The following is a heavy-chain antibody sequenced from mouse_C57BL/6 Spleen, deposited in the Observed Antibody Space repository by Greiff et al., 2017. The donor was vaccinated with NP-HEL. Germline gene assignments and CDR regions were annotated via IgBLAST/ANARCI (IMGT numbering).Heavy chain of an antibody. D-gene: IGHD2-5*01. CDR3: VRHRSNYDWYFDV. CDR2: IRSKSNNYAT. CDR1: GFSFNTYA. J-gene: IGHJ1*03. V-gene: IGHV10-1*01. Sequence: EVQRVESGGGLVQPKGSLKLSCAASGFSFNTYAMNWVRQAPGKGLEWVARIRSKSNNYATYYADSVKDRFTISRDDSESMLYLQMNNLKTEDTAMYYCVRHRSNYDWYFDVWGTGTTVTVSS.